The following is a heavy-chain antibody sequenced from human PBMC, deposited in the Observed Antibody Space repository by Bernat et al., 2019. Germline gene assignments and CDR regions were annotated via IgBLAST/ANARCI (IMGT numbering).Heavy chain of an antibody. J-gene: IGHJ3*02. CDR2: ITSSSTYI. D-gene: IGHD5-24*01. CDR3: AKILERSTIWNAFDI. Sequence: VQLVESGGGVVQPGRSLRLSCAASGFTFSSYAMHWVRQAPGKGLEWVSSITSSSTYIYYADSVKGRFTISRDNFKNTLYLQMNSLRAEDTAVYFCAKILERSTIWNAFDIWGQGTTVTVSS. CDR1: GFTFSSYA. V-gene: IGHV3-21*01.